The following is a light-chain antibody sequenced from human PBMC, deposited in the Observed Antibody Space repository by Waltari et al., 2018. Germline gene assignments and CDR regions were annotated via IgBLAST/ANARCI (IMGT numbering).Light chain of an antibody. CDR1: TSDIGSYNY. CDR2: DVT. J-gene: IGLJ2*01. V-gene: IGLV2-14*01. CDR3: AAYTSTNTVI. Sequence: QSALTQPASVSGSPGQSITISCTGTTSDIGSYNYVSWYQQYPGKAPKLMIFDVTRWPSGVSHRFSGSKSGNTASLTISGLQAEDEADYFCAAYTSTNTVIFGGGTKVTVL.